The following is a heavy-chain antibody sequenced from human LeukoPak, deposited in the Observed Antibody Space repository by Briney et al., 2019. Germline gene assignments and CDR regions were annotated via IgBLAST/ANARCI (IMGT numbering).Heavy chain of an antibody. CDR3: ARQTSDHHTTPLYY. D-gene: IGHD3-16*02. CDR2: IHHGGTT. Sequence: SETLSLTCTVSGVSITSEIWWSWVRQPPGKGLEWIGEIHHGGTTAFKPSLKSRVSMSVDTSKNHFSLKLSSVTAADTAVYYCARQTSDHHTTPLYYWGQGTLVTVSS. J-gene: IGHJ4*02. CDR1: GVSITSEIW. V-gene: IGHV4-4*02.